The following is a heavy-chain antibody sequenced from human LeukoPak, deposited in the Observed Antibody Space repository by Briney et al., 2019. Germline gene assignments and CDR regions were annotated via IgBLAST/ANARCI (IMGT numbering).Heavy chain of an antibody. CDR1: GFTFGDYA. D-gene: IGHD3-3*01. J-gene: IGHJ4*02. V-gene: IGHV3-49*04. Sequence: GGSLRLSCTASGFTFGDYAMSWVRQAPGKGLEWVGFIRSKAYGGTTEYAASVKGRFSISRDDSKSIAYLQMNSLKTEDTAVYYCTRSSPRGAYYDFWSGYPTFDYWGQGTLVTVSS. CDR3: TRSSPRGAYYDFWSGYPTFDY. CDR2: IRSKAYGGTT.